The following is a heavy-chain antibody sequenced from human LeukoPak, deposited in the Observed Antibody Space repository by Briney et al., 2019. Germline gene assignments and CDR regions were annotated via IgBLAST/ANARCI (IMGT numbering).Heavy chain of an antibody. CDR3: ARAAVTMVRGAEIDY. V-gene: IGHV3-48*03. Sequence: PGGSLRLSCAASGFTFSTYEMDWVRQAPGKGLEWISYIDSNSRTIHYADSVRGRFTISRDNSKNTLYLQMNSLRAEDTAVYFCARAAVTMVRGAEIDYWGQGTLVTVSS. D-gene: IGHD3-10*01. CDR1: GFTFSTYE. J-gene: IGHJ4*02. CDR2: IDSNSRTI.